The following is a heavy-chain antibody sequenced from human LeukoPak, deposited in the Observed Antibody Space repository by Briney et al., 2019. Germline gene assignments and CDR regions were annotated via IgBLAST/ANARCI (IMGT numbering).Heavy chain of an antibody. CDR1: GFTFDDYA. V-gene: IGHV3-9*01. J-gene: IGHJ4*02. D-gene: IGHD3-22*01. CDR2: ISWNSGSI. CDR3: AKGNYYYDSSGQFYYFDY. Sequence: PGRSLRLSCAASGFTFDDYAMHWVRQAPGKGLEWVSGISWNSGSIGYADSVKGRFTISRDNAKNSLYLQMNSLRAEDTALYYCAKGNYYYDSSGQFYYFDYWGQGTLVTVSS.